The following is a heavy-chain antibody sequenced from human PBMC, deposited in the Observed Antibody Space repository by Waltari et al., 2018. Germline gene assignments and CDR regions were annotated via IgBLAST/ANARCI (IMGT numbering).Heavy chain of an antibody. D-gene: IGHD4-4*01. CDR2: INGGGVNT. CDR1: GVPLGNCA. CDR3: AKHPTVGNFDY. J-gene: IGHJ4*02. Sequence: VQLLESGGGLVQPGGSLGLSCAGSGVPLGNCAMCSVRQAPGKGLEWVSVINGGGVNTYYADSVKGRLTISRDNSKNTLYLQMNSLRAEDTAVYYCAKHPTVGNFDYWGQGTLVTVSP. V-gene: IGHV3-23*01.